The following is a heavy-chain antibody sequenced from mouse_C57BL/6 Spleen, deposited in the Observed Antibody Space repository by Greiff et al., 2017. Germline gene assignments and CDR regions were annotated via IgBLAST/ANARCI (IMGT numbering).Heavy chain of an antibody. J-gene: IGHJ1*03. D-gene: IGHD2-1*01. V-gene: IGHV1-26*01. CDR2: INPNNGGT. Sequence: VQLQQSGPELVKPGASVKISCKASGYTFTDYYMNWVKQSHGKSLEWIGDINPNNGGTSYNQKFKGKATLTVDKSSSTAYMELRSLTSEDSAVYYCARGGYGNYPHWYFDVWGTGTTVTVSS. CDR3: ARGGYGNYPHWYFDV. CDR1: GYTFTDYY.